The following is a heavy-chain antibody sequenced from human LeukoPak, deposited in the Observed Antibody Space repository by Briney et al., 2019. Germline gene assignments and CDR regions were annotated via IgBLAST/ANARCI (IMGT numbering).Heavy chain of an antibody. V-gene: IGHV3-48*03. J-gene: IGHJ4*02. CDR2: ISSSGSTI. CDR1: GFGFSSCE. D-gene: IGHD6-13*01. Sequence: GGSLRLSCAASGFGFSSCEMNWVRQAPGKGLEWVSYISSSGSTIHYADSVKGRFTISRDNAKNSLYLQMNSLSAEDTAVYYCARALPSSWYYFDYWGQGTLVTVSS. CDR3: ARALPSSWYYFDY.